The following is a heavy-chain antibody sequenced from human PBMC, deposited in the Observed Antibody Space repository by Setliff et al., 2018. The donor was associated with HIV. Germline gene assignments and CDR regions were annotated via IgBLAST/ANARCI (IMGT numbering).Heavy chain of an antibody. J-gene: IGHJ1*01. CDR1: GGSISNSDFY. CDR3: ARAGYHGSISYWEYFHY. CDR2: IYYRGAT. Sequence: SETLSLTCTVSGGSISNSDFYWGWIRQSPGKGLEWIGSIYYRGATYYNPTLQSRVTISADTSKNQFYLKLTSVTAADTAVYYCARAGYHGSISYWEYFHYWGQGTLVTVSS. V-gene: IGHV4-39*07. D-gene: IGHD3-22*01.